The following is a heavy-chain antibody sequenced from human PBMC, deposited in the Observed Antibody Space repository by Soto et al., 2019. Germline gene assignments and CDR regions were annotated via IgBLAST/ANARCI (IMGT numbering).Heavy chain of an antibody. D-gene: IGHD4-4*01. CDR3: ARDKEGSIDY. CDR1: GFSFSSYA. J-gene: IGHJ4*02. CDR2: ISYQGSNK. V-gene: IGHV3-30-3*01. Sequence: QVQLVESGGGVVQPGRSLRLSCAASGFSFSSYAMHWVRQAPGKGLEWVTVISYQGSNKYYADSVKGRFTISGDNSKNTLYLQMNSLRAEDTAVYYCARDKEGSIDYWGQGTLVTVSS.